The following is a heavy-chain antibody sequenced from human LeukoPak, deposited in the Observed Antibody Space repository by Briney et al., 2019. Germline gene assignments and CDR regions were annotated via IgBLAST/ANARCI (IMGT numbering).Heavy chain of an antibody. CDR3: ARQRGIAAAGSNDY. Sequence: GESLEISCKGSGYSFTSYWIGWVRQMPGKGLEWMGIIYPGDFITRYSPSFQGQVTISADKSISTAYLQWSSLKASDTAMYYCARQRGIAAAGSNDYWGQGTLVTVSS. D-gene: IGHD6-13*01. J-gene: IGHJ4*02. V-gene: IGHV5-51*01. CDR1: GYSFTSYW. CDR2: IYPGDFIT.